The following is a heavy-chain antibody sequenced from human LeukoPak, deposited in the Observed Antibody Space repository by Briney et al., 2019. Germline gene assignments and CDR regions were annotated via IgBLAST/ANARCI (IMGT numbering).Heavy chain of an antibody. CDR3: ARETGLYYFDY. CDR2: IYYSGST. J-gene: IGHJ4*02. V-gene: IGHV4-30-4*01. CDR1: GGSISSGDYY. D-gene: IGHD1-14*01. Sequence: PSETLSLTCTVPGGSISSGDYYWNWIRQPPGRGLEWIGHIYYSGSTYYNPPLKSRVTISVDTSKNQFSLKLSSVTAADTAVYFCARETGLYYFDYWGQGTLVTVSS.